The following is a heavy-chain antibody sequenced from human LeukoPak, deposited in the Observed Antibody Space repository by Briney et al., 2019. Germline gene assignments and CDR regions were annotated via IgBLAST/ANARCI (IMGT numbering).Heavy chain of an antibody. CDR1: GFTFSSYW. Sequence: GGSLRLSCAASGFTFSSYWMSWVRQAPGKGLEWVANIKQDGSEKYYVDSVKGRFTISRDSAKNSLYLQMNSLRAEDTAVYYCARDGLSGYGYFDYWGQGTLVTVSS. CDR3: ARDGLSGYGYFDY. D-gene: IGHD5-12*01. CDR2: IKQDGSEK. J-gene: IGHJ4*02. V-gene: IGHV3-7*01.